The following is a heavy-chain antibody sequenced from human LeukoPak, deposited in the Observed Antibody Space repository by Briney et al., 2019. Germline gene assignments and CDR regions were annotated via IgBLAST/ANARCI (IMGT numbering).Heavy chain of an antibody. J-gene: IGHJ4*02. V-gene: IGHV3-33*01. Sequence: GGSLRLSCAASGFTFSSYGMHWVRQAPGKGLEWVAVIWYDGSNKYYADSVKGRFTISRDNSKNTLYLQMHSLRAEDTAVYYCARDNYYDSSGSFDYWGQGTLVTVSS. CDR2: IWYDGSNK. D-gene: IGHD3-22*01. CDR1: GFTFSSYG. CDR3: ARDNYYDSSGSFDY.